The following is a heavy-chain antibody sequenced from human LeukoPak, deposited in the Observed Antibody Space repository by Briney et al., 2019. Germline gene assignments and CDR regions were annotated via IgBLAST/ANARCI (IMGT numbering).Heavy chain of an antibody. CDR2: IIPILGIA. CDR3: ARDPFYYYGSGSAADLDP. Sequence: ASVKVSCKASGGTFSSYAISWVRQAPGQGLEWMGRIIPILGIANYAQTFQGRVTITADKSTSTAYMELSSLRSEDTAVYYCARDPFYYYGSGSAADLDPWGQGTLVTVSS. V-gene: IGHV1-69*04. J-gene: IGHJ5*02. D-gene: IGHD3-10*01. CDR1: GGTFSSYA.